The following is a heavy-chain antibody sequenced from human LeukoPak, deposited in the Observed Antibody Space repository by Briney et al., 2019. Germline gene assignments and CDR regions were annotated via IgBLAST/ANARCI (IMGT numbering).Heavy chain of an antibody. J-gene: IGHJ4*02. V-gene: IGHV4-59*01. D-gene: IGHD1-1*01. CDR1: GGSFSGYY. CDR2: IYYSGST. Sequence: SETLSLTCAVYGGSFSGYYWSWIRQPPGKGLEWIGYIYYSGSTNYNPSLKSRVTISVDTSKNQFSPKLSSVTAADTAVYYCARDVGGNWLDYWGQGTPVTVSS. CDR3: ARDVGGNWLDY.